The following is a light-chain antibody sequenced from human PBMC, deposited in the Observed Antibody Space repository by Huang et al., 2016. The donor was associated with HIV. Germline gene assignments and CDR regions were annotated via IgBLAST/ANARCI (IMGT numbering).Light chain of an antibody. CDR2: AAS. V-gene: IGKV1-39*01. CDR3: QQSYSTLPT. Sequence: DIQMTQSPSSLSASVGDRVTITCRASQSISSYFNWYQQKPGKAPKHLIYAASSLQSGVPSRFSGSGARTIFTLTISSLQPEDFAIYYCQQSYSTLPTFGQGTKVEIK. CDR1: QSISSY. J-gene: IGKJ1*01.